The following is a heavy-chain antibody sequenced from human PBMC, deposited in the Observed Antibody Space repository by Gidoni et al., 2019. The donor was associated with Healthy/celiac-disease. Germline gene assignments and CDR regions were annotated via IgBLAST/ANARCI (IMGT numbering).Heavy chain of an antibody. J-gene: IGHJ4*02. V-gene: IGHV4-34*01. Sequence: QVQLQQWGAGLLKPSETLSLTCAVYGGSFRGYYWSWIRQPPGKGLEWIGEINHSGSTNYNPSLKSRVTISVDTSKNQFSLKLSSVTAADTAVYYCARAIAAAGGGYFDYWGQGTLVTVSS. CDR2: INHSGST. CDR3: ARAIAAAGGGYFDY. CDR1: GGSFRGYY. D-gene: IGHD6-13*01.